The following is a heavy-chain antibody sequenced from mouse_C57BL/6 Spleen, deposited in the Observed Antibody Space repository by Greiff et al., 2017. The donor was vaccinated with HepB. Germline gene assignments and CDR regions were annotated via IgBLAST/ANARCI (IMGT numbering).Heavy chain of an antibody. Sequence: QVQLKESGAELVKPGASVKISCKASGYAFSSYWMNWVKQRPGKGLEWIGQIYPGDGDTNYNGKFKGKATLTADKSSSTAYMQLSSLTSEDSAVYFCARWDDYYAMDYWGQGTSVTVSS. CDR1: GYAFSSYW. V-gene: IGHV1-80*01. CDR2: IYPGDGDT. CDR3: ARWDDYYAMDY. D-gene: IGHD4-1*01. J-gene: IGHJ4*01.